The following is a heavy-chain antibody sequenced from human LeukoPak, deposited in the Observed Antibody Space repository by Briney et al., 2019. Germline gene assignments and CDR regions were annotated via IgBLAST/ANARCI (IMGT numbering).Heavy chain of an antibody. CDR2: INTNTGNP. CDR1: GYTFTSYA. Sequence: PVASVKVSCKASGYTFTSYAMNWVRQAPGQGLEWMGWINTNTGNPTYAQGFTGRFVFSLDTSVSTAYLQISSLKAEDTAVYYCARAPITIFGVVIMREVDYWGQGTLVTVSS. D-gene: IGHD3-3*01. V-gene: IGHV7-4-1*02. CDR3: ARAPITIFGVVIMREVDY. J-gene: IGHJ4*02.